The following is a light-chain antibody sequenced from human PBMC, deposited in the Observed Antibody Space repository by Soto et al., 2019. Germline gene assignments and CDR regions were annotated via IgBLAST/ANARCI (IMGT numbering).Light chain of an antibody. CDR2: EAS. J-gene: IGKJ1*01. Sequence: DIQMTQSPSSLSASVEDRVIITCRASQSISNHLNWYQQKPGKAPKLLIYEASSLESGVPSRFSGSGSGTEFSLTISSLQPDDFATYYCQQYHRYAWTFGQGTKVDI. CDR3: QQYHRYAWT. V-gene: IGKV1-39*01. CDR1: QSISNH.